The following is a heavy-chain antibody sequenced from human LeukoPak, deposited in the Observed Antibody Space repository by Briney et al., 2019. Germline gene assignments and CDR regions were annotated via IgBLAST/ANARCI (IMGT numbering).Heavy chain of an antibody. CDR3: ARVGVYYDSSGYYSD. CDR2: INPSGGST. V-gene: IGHV1-46*01. D-gene: IGHD3-22*01. Sequence: ASVKVSCKASGYTFTSYYMHWVRQAPGQGLEWMGIINPSGGSTSYAQKFQGRVTMTRNTSTSTVYMELSSLRSEDTAVYYCARVGVYYDSSGYYSDWGRGTLVTVSS. J-gene: IGHJ4*02. CDR1: GYTFTSYY.